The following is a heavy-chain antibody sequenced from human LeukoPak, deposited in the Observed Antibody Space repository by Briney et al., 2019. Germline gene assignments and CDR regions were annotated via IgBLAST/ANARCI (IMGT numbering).Heavy chain of an antibody. D-gene: IGHD1-14*01. CDR1: GGSISTHY. CDR3: ARHVDGFNNIGAFDI. V-gene: IGHV4-59*08. J-gene: IGHJ3*02. Sequence: SETLSLTCSVSGGSISTHYWSWIRQPPGKGLEWIGYIYYGGSTNYNPSLKSRVTISVDTSKNQFSLKLRSVTAADTAVYHCARHVDGFNNIGAFDIWGQGTLDTVSS. CDR2: IYYGGST.